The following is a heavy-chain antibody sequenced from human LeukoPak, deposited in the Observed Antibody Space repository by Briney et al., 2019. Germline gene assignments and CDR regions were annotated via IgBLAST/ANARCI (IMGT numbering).Heavy chain of an antibody. CDR1: GFTVSSYY. CDR3: GKNRYSGSLSPFDI. V-gene: IGHV3-23*01. Sequence: GGSLRLSCAASGFTVSSYYMSWVRQAPGKGLEWVSAISGGGGNTYYADSVKGRFTISRDNSKNTLYLQMNSLRAEDTAVYYCGKNRYSGSLSPFDIWGQGTMVTVSS. CDR2: ISGGGGNT. D-gene: IGHD1-26*01. J-gene: IGHJ3*02.